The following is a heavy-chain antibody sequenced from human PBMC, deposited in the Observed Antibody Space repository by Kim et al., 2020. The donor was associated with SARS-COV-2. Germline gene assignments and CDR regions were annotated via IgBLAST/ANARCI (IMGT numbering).Heavy chain of an antibody. D-gene: IGHD2-2*01. J-gene: IGHJ4*02. V-gene: IGHV3-23*01. Sequence: GRFTSSRDNSKNTLYLQMNSLRAEDTAVYYCTKGGEGHCSSTSCLYFFDHWGQGTLVTVSS. CDR3: TKGGEGHCSSTSCLYFFDH.